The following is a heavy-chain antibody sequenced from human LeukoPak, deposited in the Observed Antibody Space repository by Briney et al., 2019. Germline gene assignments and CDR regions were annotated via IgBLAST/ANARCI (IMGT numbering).Heavy chain of an antibody. D-gene: IGHD2-8*01. V-gene: IGHV1-69*05. CDR1: GGTFSSYA. CDR3: AKDRMATGYFDY. Sequence: ASVKVSCKASGGTFSSYAISWVRQAPGQGLEWMGGIIPIFGTANYAQKFQGRVTITTDESTSTAYMELSSLRAEDTAVYYCAKDRMATGYFDYWGQGTLVTVSS. CDR2: IIPIFGTA. J-gene: IGHJ4*02.